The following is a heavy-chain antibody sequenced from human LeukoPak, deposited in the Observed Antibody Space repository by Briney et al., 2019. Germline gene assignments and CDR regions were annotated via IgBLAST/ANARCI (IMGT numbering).Heavy chain of an antibody. V-gene: IGHV3-7*04. CDR2: IKQDGSEK. D-gene: IGHD5-12*01. Sequence: PGGSLRLSCAASEFTFSSYWMTWVRQAPGKGLEWVANIKQDGSEKFYVDSVKGRFTISRDNAKNTLYLQMNSLRAEDTAVYYCARDSPGYGAYDLGWGQGTLVTVSS. CDR3: ARDSPGYGAYDLG. J-gene: IGHJ4*02. CDR1: EFTFSSYW.